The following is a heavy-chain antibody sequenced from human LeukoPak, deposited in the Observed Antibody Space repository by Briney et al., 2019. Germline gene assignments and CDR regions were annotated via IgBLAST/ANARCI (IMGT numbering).Heavy chain of an antibody. Sequence: GGSLRLSCAASGFTFDDYAMHWVRQAPGKGLEWVSLISWDGGSTYYADSVKGRFTISRDNAKNSLYLQMNSLRAEDTAVYYCARALIGGYYYGSKNYYYYYMDVWGKGTTVTISS. V-gene: IGHV3-43D*03. CDR3: ARALIGGYYYGSKNYYYYYMDV. CDR2: ISWDGGST. J-gene: IGHJ6*03. D-gene: IGHD3-22*01. CDR1: GFTFDDYA.